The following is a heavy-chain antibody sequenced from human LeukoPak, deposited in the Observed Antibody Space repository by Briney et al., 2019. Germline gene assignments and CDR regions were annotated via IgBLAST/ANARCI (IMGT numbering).Heavy chain of an antibody. CDR3: ARAQDIVVGDFDY. CDR2: ISWNSGSI. V-gene: IGHV3-9*01. J-gene: IGHJ4*02. D-gene: IGHD2-2*01. CDR1: GFMFDDYA. Sequence: GGSLGLSCAASGFMFDDYAMYWVRQVPGKGLEWVSGISWNSGSIGYADSVKGRFTISRDNAKNSLSLQMNSLRAEDTAAYYCARAQDIVVGDFDYWGQGTLVTVSS.